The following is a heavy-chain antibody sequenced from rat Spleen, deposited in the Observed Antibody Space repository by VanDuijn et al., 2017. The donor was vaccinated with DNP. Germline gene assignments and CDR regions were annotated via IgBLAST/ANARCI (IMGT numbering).Heavy chain of an antibody. V-gene: IGHV5-20*01. J-gene: IGHJ3*01. CDR1: GFTFSAYY. CDR3: TTDLAY. CDR2: IGSPAYAP. Sequence: EVQLVESGGGLVQPGRSLKLSCAASGFTFSAYYMAWVRQAPAKGLEWVASIGSPAYAPYYTDSVKGRFTISRDNAKSTLYLQMDSLRSEDTATYYCTTDLAYWGQGTLVTVSS.